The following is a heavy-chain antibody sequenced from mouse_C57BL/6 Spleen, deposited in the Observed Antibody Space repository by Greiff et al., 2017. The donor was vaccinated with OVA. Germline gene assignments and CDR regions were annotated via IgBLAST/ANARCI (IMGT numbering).Heavy chain of an antibody. CDR1: GYTFTSYT. CDR3: ARDSAGEAWFAY. D-gene: IGHD3-2*02. V-gene: IGHV1-4*01. CDR2: INPCSGYT. J-gene: IGHJ3*01. Sequence: QVQLQQSGAELARPGASVKMSCKASGYTFTSYTMHWVKQRPGQGLEWIGYINPCSGYTKYNQKFKDKATLTADKSSSTAYMQLSSLTSEDSAVYYCARDSAGEAWFAYWGQGTLVTVSA.